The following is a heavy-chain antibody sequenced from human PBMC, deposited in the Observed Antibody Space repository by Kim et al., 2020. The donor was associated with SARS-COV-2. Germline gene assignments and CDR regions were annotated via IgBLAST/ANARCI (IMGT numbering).Heavy chain of an antibody. V-gene: IGHV3-21*01. J-gene: IGHJ6*02. CDR3: ARALSAALFLYGMDV. Sequence: GGSLRLSCAASGFTFSSYSMNWVRQAPGKGLEWVSSISSSSSYIYYADSVKGRFTISRDNAKNSLYLQMNSLRAEDTAVYYCARALSAALFLYGMDVWGQGTTVTVSS. CDR2: ISSSSSYI. D-gene: IGHD6-13*01. CDR1: GFTFSSYS.